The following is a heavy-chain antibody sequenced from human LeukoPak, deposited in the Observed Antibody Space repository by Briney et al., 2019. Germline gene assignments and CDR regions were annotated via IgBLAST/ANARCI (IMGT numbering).Heavy chain of an antibody. CDR1: GGSFSGYY. V-gene: IGHV4-34*01. CDR3: ARDGAYYYYYYMDV. Sequence: PSETLSLTCAVYGGSFSGYYWSWIRQPPGKGLEWIGEINHSGSTNYNPSLKSRVTISVDTSKNQFSLKLSSVTAADTAVYYCARDGAYYYYYYMDVWGKGTTVTISS. CDR2: INHSGST. J-gene: IGHJ6*03. D-gene: IGHD3-16*01.